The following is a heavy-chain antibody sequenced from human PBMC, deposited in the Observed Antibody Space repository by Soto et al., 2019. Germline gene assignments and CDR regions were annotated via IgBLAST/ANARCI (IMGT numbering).Heavy chain of an antibody. Sequence: QVQLVESGGGVVQPGRSLRLSCAASGFTFSSYGMHWVRQAPGKGLEWVAVISYDGSNKYYADSVKGRFTISRDNSKNTLYLQMNSLRAEDTAVYYCAKEALYAHDCSGGSCYYDYWGQGTLVTVSS. D-gene: IGHD2-15*01. CDR1: GFTFSSYG. CDR2: ISYDGSNK. V-gene: IGHV3-30*18. CDR3: AKEALYAHDCSGGSCYYDY. J-gene: IGHJ4*02.